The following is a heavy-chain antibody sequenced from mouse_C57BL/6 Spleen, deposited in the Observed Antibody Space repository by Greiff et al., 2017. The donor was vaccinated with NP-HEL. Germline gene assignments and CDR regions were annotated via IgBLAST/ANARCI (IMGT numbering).Heavy chain of an antibody. CDR2: IDPSDSYT. D-gene: IGHD2-1*01. J-gene: IGHJ4*01. CDR3: ARGPLYYGNFYYAMDY. Sequence: QVQLKQPGAELVRPGTSVKLSCKASGYTFTSYWMHWVKQRPGQGLEWIGVIDPSDSYTNYNQKFKGKATLTVDTSSSTAYMQLSSLTSEDSAVYYCARGPLYYGNFYYAMDYWGQGTSVTVSS. V-gene: IGHV1-59*01. CDR1: GYTFTSYW.